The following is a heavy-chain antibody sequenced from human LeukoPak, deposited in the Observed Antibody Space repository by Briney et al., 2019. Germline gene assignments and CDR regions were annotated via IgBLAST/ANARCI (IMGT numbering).Heavy chain of an antibody. J-gene: IGHJ5*02. Sequence: GGSLRLSCAASGFTFTNSRMSWVRQAPGKRLEWVAEIDPDGSGRYYVDSVRGRFTISRDNTKNSVFLQLNSLRAEDTAVYYCGSFDLSWGQGTPVTVSS. CDR2: IDPDGSGR. CDR3: GSFDLS. D-gene: IGHD6-6*01. V-gene: IGHV3-7*01. CDR1: GFTFTNSR.